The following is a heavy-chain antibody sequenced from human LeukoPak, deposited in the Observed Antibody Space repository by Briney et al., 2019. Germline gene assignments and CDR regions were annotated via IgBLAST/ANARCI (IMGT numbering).Heavy chain of an antibody. V-gene: IGHV3-48*01. J-gene: IGHJ4*02. CDR3: ARQTAMDY. Sequence: GGSLRLSCAASGFTFGRYSMNWIRQAPGKGLEWISYINEGSNNIFYADSVKGRFTISRDNAKNTLYLQMNSLRAEDTAVYYCARQTAMDYWGQGTLVTVSS. CDR1: GFTFGRYS. CDR2: INEGSNNI.